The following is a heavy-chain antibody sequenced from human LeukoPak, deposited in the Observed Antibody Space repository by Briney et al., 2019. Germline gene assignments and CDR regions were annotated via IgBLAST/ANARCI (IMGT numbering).Heavy chain of an antibody. J-gene: IGHJ3*02. CDR2: ISSSGSTI. CDR3: ARDQGYYDFWSGYYGAGAFDI. Sequence: PGGSLRLSCAASGFTSSSYEMNWVRQAPGKGLEWVSYISSSGSTIYYADSVKGRFTISRDNAKNSLYLQINSLRAEDTAVYYCARDQGYYDFWSGYYGAGAFDIWGQGTMVTVSS. D-gene: IGHD3-3*01. CDR1: GFTSSSYE. V-gene: IGHV3-48*03.